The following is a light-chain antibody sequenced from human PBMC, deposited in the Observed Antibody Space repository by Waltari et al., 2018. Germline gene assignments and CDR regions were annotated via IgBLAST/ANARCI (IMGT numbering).Light chain of an antibody. CDR1: DIGTRS. J-gene: IGLJ2*01. V-gene: IGLV3-21*03. CDR3: HVWDTKTDHVV. Sequence: SYVLTQPPSVSVAPGKTARIPCGGNDIGTRSVHWYQQKPGQAPVLVLFDDSDRPSGIPERFSGSNSANTATLTISRVEAGDEADYYCHVWDTKTDHVVFGGGTKLTVL. CDR2: DDS.